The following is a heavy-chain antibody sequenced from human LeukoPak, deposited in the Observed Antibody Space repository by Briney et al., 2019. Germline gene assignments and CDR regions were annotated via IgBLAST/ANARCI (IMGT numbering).Heavy chain of an antibody. V-gene: IGHV3-15*01. CDR2: IKSKTDGGTT. Sequence: GGSLRLSCAASGFTFRLAWMSWVRQAPGNGLEWVGRIKSKTDGGTTDYVAPVKGRFTISRDDSKNTLYLQMNSLKTEDTAVYYCATDRYYGCPSYWGQGILVIVSS. CDR3: ATDRYYGCPSY. J-gene: IGHJ4*02. D-gene: IGHD3-10*01. CDR1: GFTFRLAW.